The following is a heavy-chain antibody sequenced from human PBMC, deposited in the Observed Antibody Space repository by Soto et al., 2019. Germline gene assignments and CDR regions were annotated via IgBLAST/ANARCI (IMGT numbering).Heavy chain of an antibody. D-gene: IGHD3-22*01. V-gene: IGHV1-2*04. CDR3: ARDSDSSGYSPPTFDY. CDR1: GYTFTGYY. J-gene: IGHJ4*02. CDR2: INPNSGGT. Sequence: ASVKVSCKASGYTFTGYYMHWVRQAPGQGLEWMGWINPNSGGTNYAQKFQGWVTMTRDTSISTAYMELSRLRSDDTAVYYCARDSDSSGYSPPTFDYWGQGTLVTVSS.